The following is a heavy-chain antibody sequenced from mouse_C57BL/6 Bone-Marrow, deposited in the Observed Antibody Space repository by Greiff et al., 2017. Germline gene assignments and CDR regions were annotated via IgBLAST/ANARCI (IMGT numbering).Heavy chain of an antibody. Sequence: VQLQQSGAELVKPGASVKLSCKASGYTFTSYWMHWVKQRPGRGLEWIGRIDPNSGGTKYNEKFKSKATLTVDKPSSTAYMQLSSLTSEDAAVDYCARSKGYDVGAWFAYWGQGTLVTVSA. J-gene: IGHJ3*01. CDR2: IDPNSGGT. CDR3: ARSKGYDVGAWFAY. D-gene: IGHD2-2*01. V-gene: IGHV1-72*01. CDR1: GYTFTSYW.